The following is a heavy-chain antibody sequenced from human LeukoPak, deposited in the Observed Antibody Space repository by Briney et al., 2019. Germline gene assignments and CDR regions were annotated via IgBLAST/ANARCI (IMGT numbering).Heavy chain of an antibody. J-gene: IGHJ4*02. Sequence: PGGSLRLSRAASGFTVITNDMTWVRQAPGKGLEWVSVLYSDGNTKYADSVQGRFTISRDNSKSTLYLEMNSLSPDDTAVYYCARGVEPLAANTLAYWGQGTLVTVSS. D-gene: IGHD1-14*01. CDR2: LYSDGNT. CDR3: ARGVEPLAANTLAY. V-gene: IGHV3-53*01. CDR1: GFTVITND.